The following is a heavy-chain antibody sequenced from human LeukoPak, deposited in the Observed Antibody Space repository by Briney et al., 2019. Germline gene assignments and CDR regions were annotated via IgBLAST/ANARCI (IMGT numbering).Heavy chain of an antibody. CDR3: AGGVNFAGLPDS. J-gene: IGHJ4*02. Sequence: PGGSLRLSCAASGFTFSSYDMHWVRQATGKGLEWVSAIGTAGDTYYPGSVKGRFTISRENAKNSLYLQMNSLRAGDTAVYYCAGGVNFAGLPDSWGQGTLVAVSS. CDR2: IGTAGDT. D-gene: IGHD3-16*01. CDR1: GFTFSSYD. V-gene: IGHV3-13*01.